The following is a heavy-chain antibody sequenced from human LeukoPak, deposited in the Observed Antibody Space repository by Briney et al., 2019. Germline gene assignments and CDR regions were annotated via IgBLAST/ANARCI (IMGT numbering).Heavy chain of an antibody. CDR1: GYTLTELS. Sequence: ASVKVSCKVSGYTLTELSMHWVRQAHGKGIEWMGGFDPEDGETIYAQKFQGRVTMTEDTSTDTAYIELSSLRSEDTAVYYCATGSRYYDILTGYASYYFDYWGQGTLVTVSS. CDR2: FDPEDGET. CDR3: ATGSRYYDILTGYASYYFDY. D-gene: IGHD3-9*01. V-gene: IGHV1-24*01. J-gene: IGHJ4*02.